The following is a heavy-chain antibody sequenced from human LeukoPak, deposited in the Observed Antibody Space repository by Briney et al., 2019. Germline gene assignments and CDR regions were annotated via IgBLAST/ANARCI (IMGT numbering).Heavy chain of an antibody. CDR1: SGSISSYH. Sequence: PSETLSLTCTVTSGSISSYHWSWIRQPPGKGLEWIGCIYYSGNTNYNPSLKSRVTISVDTSKNQFSLKLSSVTAADTAVYYCARGEMGISIRDYWGQGTLVTVSS. V-gene: IGHV4-59*01. CDR2: IYYSGNT. J-gene: IGHJ4*02. D-gene: IGHD3-16*01. CDR3: ARGEMGISIRDY.